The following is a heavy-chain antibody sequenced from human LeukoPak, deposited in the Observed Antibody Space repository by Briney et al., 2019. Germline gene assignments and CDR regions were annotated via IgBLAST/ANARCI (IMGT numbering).Heavy chain of an antibody. CDR2: IIPIFGTA. V-gene: IGHV1-69*13. D-gene: IGHD6-19*01. CDR3: ARDGGVAVAVVPNYFDY. CDR1: GGTFSSYA. Sequence: SVKLSCKASGGTFSSYAISWVRQAPGQGLEWMGGIIPIFGTANYAQKFQGRVTITADESTSTAYMELSSLRSEDTAVYYCARDGGVAVAVVPNYFDYWGQGTLVTVSS. J-gene: IGHJ4*02.